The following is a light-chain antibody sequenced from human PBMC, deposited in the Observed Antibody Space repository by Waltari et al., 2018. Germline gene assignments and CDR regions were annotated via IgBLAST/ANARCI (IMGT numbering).Light chain of an antibody. V-gene: IGKV6-21*01. CDR1: HSIGGR. CDR2: YAS. J-gene: IGKJ2*03. Sequence: ELVLTQSPAFQSVTLEEKVTITCRASHSIGGRLHWYQQKPDQSPKILIMYASQSVSGVPSRFSGSGSGTDFTLTIDGLEAEDAATYYCHHSDSLPYSFGQGTKLEIK. CDR3: HHSDSLPYS.